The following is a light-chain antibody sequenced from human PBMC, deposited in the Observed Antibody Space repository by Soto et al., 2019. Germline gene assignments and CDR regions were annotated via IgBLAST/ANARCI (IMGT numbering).Light chain of an antibody. Sequence: DIQMTQSPSSLSASVGDRVTITCRSSQSISTYLNWFQLKPGKAPKLLIYAASSLQSGVPPRFSGSGSGTDFTVTISSLQPEDFATYYCQQGYSTPLTFGGGTKVEIK. CDR2: AAS. CDR3: QQGYSTPLT. CDR1: QSISTY. J-gene: IGKJ4*01. V-gene: IGKV1-39*01.